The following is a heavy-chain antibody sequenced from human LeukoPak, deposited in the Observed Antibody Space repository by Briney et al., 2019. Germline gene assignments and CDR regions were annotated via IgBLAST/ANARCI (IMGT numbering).Heavy chain of an antibody. Sequence: GGSLRLSCAASGFTFSSYSMDGVRQAPGKGLEWVSSISSSSSYIYYADSVKGRFTISRDNAKNSLYLQMNSLRAEDTAVYYCARDSSGWSPFDPWGQGTLVTVSS. CDR3: ARDSSGWSPFDP. D-gene: IGHD6-19*01. CDR1: GFTFSSYS. V-gene: IGHV3-21*01. J-gene: IGHJ5*02. CDR2: ISSSSSYI.